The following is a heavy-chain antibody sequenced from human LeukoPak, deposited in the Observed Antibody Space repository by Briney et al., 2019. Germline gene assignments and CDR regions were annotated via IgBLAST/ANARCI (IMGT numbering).Heavy chain of an antibody. CDR3: AKAPLLTTVTHFDY. V-gene: IGHV3-23*01. Sequence: PGGSLRLSCAASGFTFSSYAMNWVRQAPGKGLEWVSGISGGGGSTYYADSVKGRFTISRDNSKNTLYLQTNSLRAEDTAVYYCAKAPLLTTVTHFDYWGQGTLVTVSS. J-gene: IGHJ4*02. CDR1: GFTFSSYA. CDR2: ISGGGGST. D-gene: IGHD4-17*01.